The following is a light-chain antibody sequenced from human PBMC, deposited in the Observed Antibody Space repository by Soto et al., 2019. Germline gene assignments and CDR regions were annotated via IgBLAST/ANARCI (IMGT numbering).Light chain of an antibody. CDR3: QQYNSYAT. J-gene: IGKJ1*01. Sequence: DIQMTQSPSTLSASVGDRVTITCRASQSFNTWMAWYQQKPGKAPKLLIFEASTLGSGVPSRFSGSGSGTEFTLTISSLQPEDFATYYCQQYNSYATFGQGTKVDIK. CDR1: QSFNTW. V-gene: IGKV1-5*01. CDR2: EAS.